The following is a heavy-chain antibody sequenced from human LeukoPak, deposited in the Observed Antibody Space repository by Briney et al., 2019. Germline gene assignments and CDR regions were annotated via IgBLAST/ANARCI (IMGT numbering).Heavy chain of an antibody. CDR1: GFTFGSYS. J-gene: IGHJ6*02. D-gene: IGHD3-16*01. CDR3: VRHWGSYGTIYGMDV. V-gene: IGHV3-21*01. Sequence: NPGGSLRLSCAASGFTFGSYSMNWVRQSPGKGLEWVSSIGSVSSYIYYVDSVKGRFTISRDNAKNSLYLLMNSLRAEDTAVYYCVRHWGSYGTIYGMDVWGQGTTVTVSS. CDR2: IGSVSSYI.